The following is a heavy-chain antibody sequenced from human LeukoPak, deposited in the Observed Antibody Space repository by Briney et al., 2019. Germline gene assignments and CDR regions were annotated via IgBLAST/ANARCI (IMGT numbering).Heavy chain of an antibody. CDR2: IIPIFGTA. V-gene: IGHV1-69*05. J-gene: IGHJ4*02. D-gene: IGHD2-2*02. CDR1: VGTFSSYA. Sequence: SVKVSCKASVGTFSSYAISWVRQAPGQGLEWMGGIIPIFGTANYAQKFQGRVTITTDESTSTAYMELSSLRSEDTAVYYCARGTSVVPAAIGGGYYFDYWRQGTLVTVSS. CDR3: ARGTSVVPAAIGGGYYFDY.